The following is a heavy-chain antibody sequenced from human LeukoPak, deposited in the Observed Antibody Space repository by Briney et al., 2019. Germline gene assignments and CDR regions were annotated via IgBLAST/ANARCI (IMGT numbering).Heavy chain of an antibody. CDR2: INPNSGGT. D-gene: IGHD5-12*01. CDR1: GYTFTGYY. Sequence: ASVKVSCKDSGYTFTGYYMHWVRQAPGQGLEWMGWINPNSGGTNYAQKFQGRVTMTRDTSISTAYMELSRLRSDDTAVYYCARVMKRWLQLRIGYYYGMDVWGQGTTVTVSS. CDR3: ARVMKRWLQLRIGYYYGMDV. V-gene: IGHV1-2*02. J-gene: IGHJ6*02.